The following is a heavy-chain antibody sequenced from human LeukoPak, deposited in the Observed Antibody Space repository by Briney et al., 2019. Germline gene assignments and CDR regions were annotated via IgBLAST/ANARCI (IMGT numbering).Heavy chain of an antibody. CDR1: GYTFTSYA. V-gene: IGHV7-4-1*02. CDR3: AREGMAPLGYCSGGSCYSGNDY. CDR2: INTNTGNP. Sequence: ASVKVSCKASGYTFTSYAMNWVGQAPGQGLEWMGWINTNTGNPTYAQGFTGRFVFSLDTSVSTAYLQISSLKAEDTAVYYCAREGMAPLGYCSGGSCYSGNDYWGQGTLVTVSS. J-gene: IGHJ4*02. D-gene: IGHD2-15*01.